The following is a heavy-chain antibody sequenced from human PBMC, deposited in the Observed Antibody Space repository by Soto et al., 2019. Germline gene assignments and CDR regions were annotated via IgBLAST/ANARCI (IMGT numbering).Heavy chain of an antibody. J-gene: IGHJ5*02. CDR1: GFTFSSYA. V-gene: IGHV3-64D*06. D-gene: IGHD2-2*01. Sequence: RSMGLACAASGFTFSSYAMHWVRQAPGKGLEYVSAISSSGGSTYYADSVKGRFTISRDNSKNTLYLQMSSLRAEDTAVYYCVKDLGKNIVVVPAAMNHWGQGTLVTVSS. CDR3: VKDLGKNIVVVPAAMNH. CDR2: ISSSGGST.